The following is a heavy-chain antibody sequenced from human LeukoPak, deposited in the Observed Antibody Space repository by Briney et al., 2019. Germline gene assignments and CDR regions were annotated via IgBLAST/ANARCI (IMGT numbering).Heavy chain of an antibody. Sequence: ASVKVSCKASGYTFTSYYMHWVRQAPGQGLEWVGIINPSGGTTGYAQKFQGRVTMTRDMSTTTVFMELSSLRFDDTAVYYCATGGTAMGSWGQGTLVTVSS. D-gene: IGHD5-18*01. CDR3: ATGGTAMGS. CDR2: INPSGGTT. V-gene: IGHV1-46*01. CDR1: GYTFTSYY. J-gene: IGHJ5*02.